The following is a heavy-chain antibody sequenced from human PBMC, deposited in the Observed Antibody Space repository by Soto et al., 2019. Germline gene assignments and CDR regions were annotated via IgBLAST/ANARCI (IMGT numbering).Heavy chain of an antibody. CDR1: GYTFTTHF. Sequence: QVQLVQSGAEVKKPGASVKVSCKASGYTFTTHFIHWVRQAPGQGLEWMGIINPSGISTNSAQKFQGRVTMTRDTSTSTVYMELSSLRPEDTAVYYCARVQQRPVKVHGGMDVWGQGTTVTVSS. CDR2: INPSGIST. D-gene: IGHD6-25*01. CDR3: ARVQQRPVKVHGGMDV. J-gene: IGHJ6*02. V-gene: IGHV1-46*01.